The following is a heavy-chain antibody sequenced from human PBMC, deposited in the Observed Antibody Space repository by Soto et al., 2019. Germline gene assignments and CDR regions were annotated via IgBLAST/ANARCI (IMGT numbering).Heavy chain of an antibody. V-gene: IGHV3-74*03. CDR2: INRDGSTT. J-gene: IGHJ4*02. CDR1: GFAFSSYW. CDR3: VRGAGYSYGYFDC. Sequence: GGSLRLSCAASGFAFSSYWMHWVRQVPGKGLVWVSGINRDGSTTTYADSVKGRFTISRDNSKNTLYLQMNSLRAEETAVYYCVRGAGYSYGYFDCWGQGTLVTV. D-gene: IGHD5-18*01.